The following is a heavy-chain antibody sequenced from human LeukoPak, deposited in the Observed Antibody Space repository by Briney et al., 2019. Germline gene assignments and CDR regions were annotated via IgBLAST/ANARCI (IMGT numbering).Heavy chain of an antibody. J-gene: IGHJ3*02. Sequence: PSENLSLTCTGSGGSISSYYWSWLRQPPGKGLEWIGYIYYSGSTNYNPSLKSRVTISVDTSKNQFSLKLSSVAAADTAVYYCARGRSLKAFDIWGQGTMVTVSS. CDR2: IYYSGST. CDR1: GGSISSYY. V-gene: IGHV4-59*01. CDR3: ARGRSLKAFDI.